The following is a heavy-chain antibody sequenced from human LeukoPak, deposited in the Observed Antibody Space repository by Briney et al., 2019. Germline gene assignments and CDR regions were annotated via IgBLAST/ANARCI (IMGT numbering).Heavy chain of an antibody. V-gene: IGHV3-15*01. CDR3: ATDLLDY. Sequence: GGSLRLSCRGSGFTSFTFNNAWMRWVRQTPGQRLKWVGRIKSKTDGVTADYTAPVKGRFSISTDDSRTMVYLQVHSLTPADTPVYYCATDLLDYWGQGTLVTVSP. CDR2: IKSKTDGVTA. J-gene: IGHJ4*02. CDR1: GFTSFTFNNAW.